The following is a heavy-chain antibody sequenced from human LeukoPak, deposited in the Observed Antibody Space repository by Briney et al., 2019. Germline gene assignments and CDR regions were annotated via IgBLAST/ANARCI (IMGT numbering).Heavy chain of an antibody. CDR2: ISTSGIT. D-gene: IGHD3-10*01. CDR3: ARQSSGSYSDYYYYYMDV. J-gene: IGHJ6*03. V-gene: IGHV4-61*02. Sequence: SETLSLTCTVSGGSISSGSYYWSWIRQPAVKGLEWIGRISTSGITNYNPSLKSRVTVSIDTSKNQFSLKLSSVTAADMAVYYCARQSSGSYSDYYYYYMDVWGKGTTVTISS. CDR1: GGSISSGSYY.